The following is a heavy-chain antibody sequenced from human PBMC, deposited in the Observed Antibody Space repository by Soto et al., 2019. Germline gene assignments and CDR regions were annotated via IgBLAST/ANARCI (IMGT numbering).Heavy chain of an antibody. V-gene: IGHV3-23*01. CDR2: ISGSGGST. D-gene: IGHD3-10*01. CDR1: GFTFSSYA. CDR3: AKIPSITMVRGVHSWFDL. Sequence: GGSLRLSCAASGFTFSSYAMSWVRQAPGKGLEWVSAISGSGGSTYYADSVKGRFTISRDNSKNTLYLQMNSLRAEDTAVYYCAKIPSITMVRGVHSWFDLWGQGTLVTVSS. J-gene: IGHJ5*02.